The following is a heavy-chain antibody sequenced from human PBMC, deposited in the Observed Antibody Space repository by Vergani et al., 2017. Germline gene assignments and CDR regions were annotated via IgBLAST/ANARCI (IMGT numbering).Heavy chain of an antibody. CDR3: ARDRGIWFGELLFDY. V-gene: IGHV3-33*01. J-gene: IGHJ4*02. D-gene: IGHD3-10*01. CDR2: IWYDGSNK. Sequence: QVQLVESGGGVVQPGRSLRLSCAASGFTFSSYGMHWVRQAPGKGLEWVAVIWYDGSNKYYADSVKGRFTISRDNSKNTLYLQMNSLRAEDTAVYYCARDRGIWFGELLFDYWGQGTLVTVSS. CDR1: GFTFSSYG.